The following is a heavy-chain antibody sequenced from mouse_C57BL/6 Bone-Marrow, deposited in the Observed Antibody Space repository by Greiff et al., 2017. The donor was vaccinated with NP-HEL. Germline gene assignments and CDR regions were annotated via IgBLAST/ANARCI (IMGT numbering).Heavy chain of an antibody. J-gene: IGHJ1*03. CDR1: GYTFTSYW. Sequence: EVQLQQSGTVLARPGASVKMSCKTSGYTFTSYWMHWVKQRPGQGLEWIGAIYPGNSDTSYNQKFKGKAKLTAVTSASTAYMELSSLTNEDSAVYYCYYGSSFDWYFDVWGTGTTVTVSS. CDR3: YYGSSFDWYFDV. D-gene: IGHD1-1*01. V-gene: IGHV1-5*01. CDR2: IYPGNSDT.